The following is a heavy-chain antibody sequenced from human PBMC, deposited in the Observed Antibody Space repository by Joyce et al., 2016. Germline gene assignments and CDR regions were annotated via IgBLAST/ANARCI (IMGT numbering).Heavy chain of an antibody. V-gene: IGHV3-30*18. J-gene: IGHJ3*02. D-gene: IGHD2-2*01. CDR3: AKFFMSATPSPNDAFDI. Sequence: QVQLVESGGGVVQPGMSLRLSCAASGFTFSIYGMHWVRQDQGKGLEWVEVISYDGSNKHYRDSVKGRFTISRDNSKNTLYLQMNDLRAEDTAVYYCAKFFMSATPSPNDAFDIWGQGTMVTVSS. CDR2: ISYDGSNK. CDR1: GFTFSIYG.